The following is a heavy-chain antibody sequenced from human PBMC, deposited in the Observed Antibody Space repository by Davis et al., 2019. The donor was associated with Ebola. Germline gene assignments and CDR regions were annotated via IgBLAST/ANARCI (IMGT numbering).Heavy chain of an antibody. CDR2: ISGSGGST. CDR3: AKGGVYTRRTDY. V-gene: IGHV3-23*01. CDR1: GFTFSSYA. J-gene: IGHJ4*02. Sequence: PGGSLRLSCAASGFTFSSYAMSWVRQAPGKGLEWVSTISGSGGSTYYADSVKGRFTISRDNSKNTLYLQMNSLRAEDTAVYYCAKGGVYTRRTDYWGQGTLVTVSS. D-gene: IGHD2-2*02.